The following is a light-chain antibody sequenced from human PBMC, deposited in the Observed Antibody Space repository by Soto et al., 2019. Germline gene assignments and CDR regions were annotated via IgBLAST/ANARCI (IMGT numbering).Light chain of an antibody. CDR3: AAWDDSLIGPV. J-gene: IGLJ3*02. CDR1: SSNIGSYT. Sequence: QSVLTQPPSASGTPGQRVNISSSGSSSNIGSYTVNWYQQLPGTAPKLLIYSNNQRPSGVPDRFSGSKSGTSASLAISGLQSEGEADYYCAAWDDSLIGPVFGGGTKLTVL. V-gene: IGLV1-44*01. CDR2: SNN.